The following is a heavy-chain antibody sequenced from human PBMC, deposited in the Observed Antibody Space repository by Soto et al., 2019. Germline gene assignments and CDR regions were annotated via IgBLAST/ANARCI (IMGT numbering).Heavy chain of an antibody. CDR3: AREGLVLVPTTVNSDYYYYAMDV. Sequence: ASVKVSCKASGGTFSSYAISWVRQAPGQGLEWMGGIIPIFGTANYAQKFQGRVTITADESTSTAYMELSSLRSEDTAVYYCAREGLVLVPTTVNSDYYYYAMDVWGQGTAVTVSS. D-gene: IGHD4-17*01. J-gene: IGHJ6*02. V-gene: IGHV1-69*13. CDR2: IIPIFGTA. CDR1: GGTFSSYA.